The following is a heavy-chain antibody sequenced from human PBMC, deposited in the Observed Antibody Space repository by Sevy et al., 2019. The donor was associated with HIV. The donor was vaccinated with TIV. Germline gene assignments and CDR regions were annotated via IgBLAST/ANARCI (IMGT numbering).Heavy chain of an antibody. CDR3: ARHYGDSDNWFDP. CDR1: GGSISSSSYY. V-gene: IGHV4-39*01. Sequence: SETLSLTCTVSGGSISSSSYYWGWIRQPPGKGLEGIGSIYYSGSTYYNPSLKSRVTISVDTSKNQFSLKLSSVTAADTAVYYCARHYGDSDNWFDPWGQGTLVTVSS. D-gene: IGHD4-17*01. J-gene: IGHJ5*02. CDR2: IYYSGST.